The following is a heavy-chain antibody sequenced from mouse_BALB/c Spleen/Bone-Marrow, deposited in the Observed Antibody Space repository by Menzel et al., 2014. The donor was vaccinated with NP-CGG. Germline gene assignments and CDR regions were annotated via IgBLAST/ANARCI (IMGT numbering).Heavy chain of an antibody. CDR2: ISYSGST. J-gene: IGHJ2*01. Sequence: EVQLQQSGPSLVKPSQTLSLSCSVTGDSFTSGYWHWVRQFPGNKLECMGYISYSGSTYYNTSLKSRISITRDTSKNQYYLQLNAVTTEDTATYYCATYDGYCFDYWGQGTTLTVSS. D-gene: IGHD2-3*01. V-gene: IGHV3-8*02. CDR3: ATYDGYCFDY. CDR1: GDSFTSGY.